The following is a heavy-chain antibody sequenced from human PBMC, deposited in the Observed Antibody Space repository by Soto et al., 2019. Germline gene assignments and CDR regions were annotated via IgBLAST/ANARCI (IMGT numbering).Heavy chain of an antibody. J-gene: IGHJ6*02. D-gene: IGHD2-15*01. CDR3: ARWAVVGSNGLIAGMDV. V-gene: IGHV1-46*01. Sequence: ASVKVSCKPSGYSFSNFYVHWVRQAPGQGLEWMGIIDPSSGTTSYTQKFQERVTMTRDTSMSTVYMELSRRRSEDTAVYYCARWAVVGSNGLIAGMDVWGLGTTVTVSS. CDR2: IDPSSGTT. CDR1: GYSFSNFY.